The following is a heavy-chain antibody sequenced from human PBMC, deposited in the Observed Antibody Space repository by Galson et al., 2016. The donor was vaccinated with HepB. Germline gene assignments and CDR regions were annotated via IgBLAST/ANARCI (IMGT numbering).Heavy chain of an antibody. CDR3: STISPGREGDF. CDR1: GFTFSSYW. V-gene: IGHV3-74*01. Sequence: SLRLSCAASGFTFSSYWMHWVRQGPGKGLVWVSRVNRDGSITDYADSVTGRFTISRDNAKNTVYLQMNSLRAEDTSIYYCSTISPGREGDFWAQGTLVTVSS. D-gene: IGHD5-24*01. CDR2: VNRDGSIT. J-gene: IGHJ4*02.